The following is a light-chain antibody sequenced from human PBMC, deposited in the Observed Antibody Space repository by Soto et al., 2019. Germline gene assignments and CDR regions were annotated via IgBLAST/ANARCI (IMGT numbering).Light chain of an antibody. V-gene: IGLV3-1*01. CDR1: KLGDKY. Sequence: SCELTQPPSVSVSPGQTASITCSGDKLGDKYACWYQQKPGQSPVLVIYQDNKRPSGIPERFSGSNSGNTATLTISGTQAMDEADYYCQAWDSSTVVFGGGTQLTVL. CDR3: QAWDSSTVV. CDR2: QDN. J-gene: IGLJ2*01.